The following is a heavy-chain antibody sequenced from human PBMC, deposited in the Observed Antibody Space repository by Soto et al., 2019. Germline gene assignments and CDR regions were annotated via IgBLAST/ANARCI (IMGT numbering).Heavy chain of an antibody. Sequence: QVQLVQSVAEVKKPGSSVKVSCKASGGTFSSYTISWVRQAPGQGLEWMGRLIPILGIANYAQKCQGRVTMTADKSTSTAYMELSSLRSEDTAVYYCARGLHYDSISLADYCGQGTLVTVSA. CDR1: GGTFSSYT. V-gene: IGHV1-69*02. D-gene: IGHD3-22*01. CDR3: ARGLHYDSISLADY. CDR2: LIPILGIA. J-gene: IGHJ4*02.